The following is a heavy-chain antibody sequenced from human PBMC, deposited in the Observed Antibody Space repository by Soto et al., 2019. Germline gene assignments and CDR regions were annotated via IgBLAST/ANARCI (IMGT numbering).Heavy chain of an antibody. CDR3: ARDLGVAGTGAFDI. Sequence: PGGSLRLSCAASGFTFNTYSMNWVRQAPGKGPEWVSSITSSSSYIYYADSVKGRFTISRDNAKNSLYLQMNSLRAEDTAVYYCARDLGVAGTGAFDIWGQGTMVTVSS. D-gene: IGHD6-19*01. J-gene: IGHJ3*02. V-gene: IGHV3-21*01. CDR1: GFTFNTYS. CDR2: ITSSSSYI.